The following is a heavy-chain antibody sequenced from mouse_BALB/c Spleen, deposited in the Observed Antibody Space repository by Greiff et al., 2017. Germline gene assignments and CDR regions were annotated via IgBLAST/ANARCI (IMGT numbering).Heavy chain of an antibody. CDR2: INPSSGYT. V-gene: IGHV1-4*01. J-gene: IGHJ4*01. D-gene: IGHD2-3*01. CDR1: GYTFTSYT. CDR3: ARRADGLYAMDD. Sequence: QVQLKQSGAELARPGASVKMSCKASGYTFTSYTMHWVKQRPGQGLEWIGYINPSSGYTNYNQKFKDKATLTADKSSSTAYMQLSSLTSEDSAVYYCARRADGLYAMDDWGQGTSVTVSS.